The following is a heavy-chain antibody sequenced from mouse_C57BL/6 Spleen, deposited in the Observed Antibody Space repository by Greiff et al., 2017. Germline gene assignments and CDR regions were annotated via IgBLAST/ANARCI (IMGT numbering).Heavy chain of an antibody. CDR1: GYTFTSSW. CDR2: INPSNGGT. CDR3: ARPIYYDYFYAMDY. D-gene: IGHD2-4*01. J-gene: IGHJ4*01. V-gene: IGHV1-53*01. Sequence: QVQLQQPGTELVKPGASVKLSCKASGYTFTSSWMHWVKQRPGQGLEWIGNINPSNGGTNYNEKFKSKATLTVDKSSSTAYMQISSLTSEDSAVYYCARPIYYDYFYAMDYWGQGTSVTVSS.